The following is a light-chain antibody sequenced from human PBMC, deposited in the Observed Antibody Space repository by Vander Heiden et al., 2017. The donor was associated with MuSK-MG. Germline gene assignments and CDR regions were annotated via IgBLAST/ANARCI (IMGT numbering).Light chain of an antibody. V-gene: IGKV1-8*01. J-gene: IGKJ3*01. Sequence: AIRMTQSPSSLSASAGDRVTITCRASQGISSYLAWYQQKPGKAPKLLIYGASTLQSGVPSRFSGSGSGTDFTLTISSLQSEDFATYYCQQDDSYPITFGHGTKVDIK. CDR1: QGISSY. CDR2: GAS. CDR3: QQDDSYPIT.